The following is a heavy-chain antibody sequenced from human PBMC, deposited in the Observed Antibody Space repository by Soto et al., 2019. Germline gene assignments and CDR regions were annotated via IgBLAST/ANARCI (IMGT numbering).Heavy chain of an antibody. J-gene: IGHJ4*02. Sequence: QITLKESGPTLVKPTQNLTLTCPFSGFSLSTSGVGVGWIRQPPGQALEWLALMYWDDDKRYSPSLKSRLAITKDTSKNQVVLTRTNMDPVDTATYDCAHRHQGLELADGGQGTLVTVSA. CDR3: AHRHQGLELAD. V-gene: IGHV2-5*02. CDR1: GFSLSTSGVG. D-gene: IGHD1-7*01. CDR2: MYWDDDK.